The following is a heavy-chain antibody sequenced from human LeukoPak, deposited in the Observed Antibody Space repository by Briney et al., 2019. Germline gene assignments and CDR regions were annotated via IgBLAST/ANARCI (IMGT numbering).Heavy chain of an antibody. V-gene: IGHV3-23*01. CDR1: GFTISNYA. Sequence: GGSPRLSCAASGFTISNYAMSWVRQAPGKGLEWVSALSDSGASTYYADSVKGRFTVSRDSSKNTLNLQMNSLRAEDTAVYYCAKVMQDRSMNMHFDYWGPGTQVTVSS. J-gene: IGHJ4*02. D-gene: IGHD5-18*01. CDR3: AKVMQDRSMNMHFDY. CDR2: LSDSGAST.